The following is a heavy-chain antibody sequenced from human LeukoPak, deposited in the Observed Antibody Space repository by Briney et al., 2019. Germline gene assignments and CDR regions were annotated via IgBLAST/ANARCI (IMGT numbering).Heavy chain of an antibody. CDR2: IYSTGST. D-gene: IGHD3-3*01. V-gene: IGHV4-4*07. Sequence: SETLSLTCTVSGGYITSYFWSWIRQPAGKEMEWIGRIYSTGSTNYNPSLKSRVTMSVDKSTNQFSLKLSSVTAADTAVCYCAREVVTISGADMKNYMDVWGAGTTVTVSS. J-gene: IGHJ6*03. CDR1: GGYITSYF. CDR3: AREVVTISGADMKNYMDV.